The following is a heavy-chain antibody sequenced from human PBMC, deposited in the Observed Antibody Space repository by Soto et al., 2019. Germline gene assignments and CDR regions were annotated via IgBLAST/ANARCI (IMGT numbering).Heavy chain of an antibody. CDR1: GFTFSSYA. D-gene: IGHD1-26*01. J-gene: IGHJ6*02. CDR3: VKLLVGATPFDYYYGMDV. V-gene: IGHV3-64D*08. CDR2: ISSNGGST. Sequence: PVGSLRLSCSASGFTFSSYAMHWVRQAPGKGLEYVSAISSNGGSTYYADSVKGRFTISRDNSKNTLYLQMSSLRAEDTAVYYCVKLLVGATPFDYYYGMDVWGQGTTVTVSS.